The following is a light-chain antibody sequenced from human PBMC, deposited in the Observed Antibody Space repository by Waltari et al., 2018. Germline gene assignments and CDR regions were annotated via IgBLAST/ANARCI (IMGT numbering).Light chain of an antibody. CDR1: SSDLGASPY. CDR3: AAWDVSLKGV. V-gene: IGLV2-14*03. J-gene: IGLJ3*02. CDR2: NV. Sequence: QSALTQPASVSGSPGQSITISCAGSSSDLGASPYVSWYQQHPDKSPTLILHNVDPPAGVPDRFSGSKSGTSASLAISGLQSDDEADYYCAAWDVSLKGVFGGGTKVTVL.